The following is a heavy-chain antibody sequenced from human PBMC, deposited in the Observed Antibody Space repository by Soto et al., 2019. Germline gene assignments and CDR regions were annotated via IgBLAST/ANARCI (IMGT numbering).Heavy chain of an antibody. CDR3: GRCTSTSCHLGSDY. Sequence: QVLLVDSGGGVVQPGRSLRLSCAASGFTFSSYAMNWVRQAPGKGLEWVALISYDGSNKYYADSVRGRFTISRDSSTNTLFLQMNSLRAADTAVYYCGRCTSTSCHLGSDYWGQGTLVTVYS. V-gene: IGHV3-30-3*01. D-gene: IGHD2-2*01. CDR1: GFTFSSYA. CDR2: ISYDGSNK. J-gene: IGHJ4*02.